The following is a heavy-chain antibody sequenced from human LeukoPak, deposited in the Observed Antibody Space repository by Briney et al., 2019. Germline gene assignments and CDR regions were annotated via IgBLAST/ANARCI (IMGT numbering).Heavy chain of an antibody. V-gene: IGHV3-7*01. J-gene: IGHJ3*02. CDR3: ARGPSTFDI. CDR2: IKLDGSEK. CDR1: GFTFSNYW. D-gene: IGHD2-2*01. Sequence: GGSLRLSCAVSGFTFSNYWRSWVRQAPEKGLEWVANIKLDGSEKNYVDSVKGRFTISRDNAKNSLSLQMNSLRAEDTAVYYCARGPSTFDIWGQGTMVTVSS.